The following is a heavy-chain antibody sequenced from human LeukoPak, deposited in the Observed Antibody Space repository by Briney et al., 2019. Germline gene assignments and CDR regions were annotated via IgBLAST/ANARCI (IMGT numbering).Heavy chain of an antibody. D-gene: IGHD6-19*01. CDR1: GGSMGSYY. J-gene: IGHJ4*02. V-gene: IGHV4-59*01. Sequence: SETLSLTCTVSGGSMGSYYWNWIRQPPGRGLEWIGYIYYSASTSYTPSLQSRVTISVDSIKNQFSLRLTSVTAADTAVYYCARPTYSSGWYRRWNYFDYWGQGTLVTVSS. CDR3: ARPTYSSGWYRRWNYFDY. CDR2: IYYSAST.